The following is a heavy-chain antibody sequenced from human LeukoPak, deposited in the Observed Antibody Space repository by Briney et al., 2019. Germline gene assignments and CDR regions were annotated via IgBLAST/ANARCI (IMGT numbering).Heavy chain of an antibody. Sequence: ASVKVSCKASGYTFTSYDINWVRQATGQGLEWMGWMNPNSGNTGYAQKFQGRVTMTRNTSISTAYMELSSLRSEDTAVYYCARGKRWINYYGSGSPRYYFDYWGQGTLVTVSS. CDR1: GYTFTSYD. J-gene: IGHJ4*02. D-gene: IGHD3-10*01. CDR2: MNPNSGNT. V-gene: IGHV1-8*01. CDR3: ARGKRWINYYGSGSPRYYFDY.